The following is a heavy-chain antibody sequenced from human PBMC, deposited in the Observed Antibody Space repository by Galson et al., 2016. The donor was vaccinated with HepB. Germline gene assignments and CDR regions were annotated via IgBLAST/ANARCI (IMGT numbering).Heavy chain of an antibody. D-gene: IGHD3-16*02. CDR1: GFTFNDYA. V-gene: IGHV3-20*01. CDR2: INWNDDTT. Sequence: SLRLSCAASGFTFNDYAMTWVRQAPGKGLEWVSGINWNDDTTRYTDSVKGRFTISRDNAKNSLYLQMNSLRAEDTALYRCARVWGGGVIGPIDSWGQGTLVIVSS. CDR3: ARVWGGGVIGPIDS. J-gene: IGHJ4*02.